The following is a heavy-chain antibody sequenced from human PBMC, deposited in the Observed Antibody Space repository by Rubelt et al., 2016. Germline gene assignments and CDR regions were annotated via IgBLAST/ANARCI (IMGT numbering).Heavy chain of an antibody. J-gene: IGHJ4*02. Sequence: QLQLQESGPGLVKPSETLSLTCTVSGGSISSSSYYWGWIRQPPGKGLEWIGSIYYSGSTYYNPSLKGRGTISVDTSKNQFSLKLSSVTAADTAVYYCARRGYDFWSGYYPFDYWGQGTLVTVSS. D-gene: IGHD3-3*01. CDR1: GGSISSSSYY. CDR3: ARRGYDFWSGYYPFDY. CDR2: IYYSGST. V-gene: IGHV4-39*01.